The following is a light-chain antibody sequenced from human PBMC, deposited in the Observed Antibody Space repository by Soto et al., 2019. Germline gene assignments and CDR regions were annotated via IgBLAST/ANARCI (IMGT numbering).Light chain of an antibody. CDR3: QQYHNWPPQYT. V-gene: IGKV3-15*01. CDR1: QTVASN. Sequence: EIVMTQSPASLSVSPGDGATLSCRASQTVASNLAWYQQKSGQGPRLLIHGAFTRAAGVPARFSGSGSGTDFTLTISSRQSEDFAVYYCQQYHNWPPQYTFGQGTKLQIK. CDR2: GAF. J-gene: IGKJ2*01.